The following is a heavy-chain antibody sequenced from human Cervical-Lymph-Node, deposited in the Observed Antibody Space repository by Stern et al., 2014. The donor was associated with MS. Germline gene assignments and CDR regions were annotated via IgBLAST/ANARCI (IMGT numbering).Heavy chain of an antibody. CDR1: GYPFTRYY. CDR3: AREVAGHRLGMMDV. V-gene: IGHV1-46*01. CDR2: MNPSGGST. Sequence: QLVESGAEVKTPGASVKFSCKASGYPFTRYYMHWGRQAPGQGLEWMGIMNPSGGSTSYAQKFQGRVTMTRDTSTSTVYMELSSLRSEDTAVYYCAREVAGHRLGMMDVWGQGTSVTVSS. D-gene: IGHD6-19*01. J-gene: IGHJ6*02.